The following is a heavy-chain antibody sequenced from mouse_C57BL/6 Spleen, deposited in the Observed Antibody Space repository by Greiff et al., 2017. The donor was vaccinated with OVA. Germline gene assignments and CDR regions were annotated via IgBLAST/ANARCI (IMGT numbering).Heavy chain of an antibody. Sequence: VQLQQSGPELVKPGASVKISCKASGYAFSSSWMNWVKQRPEKGLEWIGRIYPGDGDTNYNGKFKGKATLTADKSSSTAYMQLSSLTSEDSAVYFCARAYGSNYDYWGQGTTLTVSS. CDR2: IYPGDGDT. CDR1: GYAFSSSW. D-gene: IGHD1-1*01. J-gene: IGHJ2*01. V-gene: IGHV1-82*01. CDR3: ARAYGSNYDY.